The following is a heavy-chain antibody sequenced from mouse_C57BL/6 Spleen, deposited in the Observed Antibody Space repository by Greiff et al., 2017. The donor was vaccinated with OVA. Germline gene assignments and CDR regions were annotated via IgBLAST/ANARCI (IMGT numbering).Heavy chain of an antibody. J-gene: IGHJ3*01. CDR2: INYDGSST. V-gene: IGHV5-16*01. CDR3: ATSWDSWFPY. CDR1: GFTFSDYY. D-gene: IGHD4-1*01. Sequence: EVMLVESEGGLVQPGSSMKLSCTASGFTFSDYYMAWVRQVPEKGLEWVANINYDGSSTYYLDSLKSRFIISRDNAKNILYLQMSSLKSEDTATYYCATSWDSWFPYWGQGTLVTVSA.